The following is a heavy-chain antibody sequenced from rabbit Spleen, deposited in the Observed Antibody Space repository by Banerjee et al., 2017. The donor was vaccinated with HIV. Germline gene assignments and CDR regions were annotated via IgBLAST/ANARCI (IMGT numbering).Heavy chain of an antibody. J-gene: IGHJ4*01. CDR1: GFSFSSGYY. V-gene: IGHV1S40*01. CDR3: ARGSTANDRYFDL. CDR2: IGAGTGTT. D-gene: IGHD6-1*01. Sequence: QQLVESGGGLVKPGASLTLTCKASGFSFSSGYYMSWVRQAPGKGLEWIGCIGAGTGTTYYASWAKGRFTISKTSSTTVTLQMTSLTAADTATYFCARGSTANDRYFDLWGPGTLVTVS.